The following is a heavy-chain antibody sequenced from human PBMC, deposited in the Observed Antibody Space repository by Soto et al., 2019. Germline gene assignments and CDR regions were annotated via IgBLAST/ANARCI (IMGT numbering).Heavy chain of an antibody. CDR2: IYHSGST. CDR1: GGSISSSNW. V-gene: IGHV4-4*02. CDR3: ARVVGYCSGGSRLDAFDI. J-gene: IGHJ3*02. D-gene: IGHD2-15*01. Sequence: SETLSLTCAVSGGSISSSNWWSWVRQPPGKGLEWIGEIYHSGSTNYNPSLKSRVTISVDKSKNQFSLKLSSVTAADTAVYYCARVVGYCSGGSRLDAFDIWGQGTMVTVSS.